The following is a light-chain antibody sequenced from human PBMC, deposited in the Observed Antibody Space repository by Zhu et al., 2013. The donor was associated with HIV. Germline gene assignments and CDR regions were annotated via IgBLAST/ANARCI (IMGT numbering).Light chain of an antibody. CDR3: SSYTSTATLL. J-gene: IGLJ2*01. CDR1: SSDVGGYNY. CDR2: DVS. Sequence: QSALTQPASVSGSPGQSITISCTGTSSDVGGYNYVSWYQQYPGKAPKLMIYDVSNRPSGVSNRFSGSKSGNLASLTISGLQTEDEADYYCSSYTSTATLLFGGGTKLTVL. V-gene: IGLV2-14*01.